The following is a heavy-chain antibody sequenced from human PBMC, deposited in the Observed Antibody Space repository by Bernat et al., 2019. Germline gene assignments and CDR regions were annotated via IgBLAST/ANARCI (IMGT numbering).Heavy chain of an antibody. J-gene: IGHJ4*02. CDR2: SNTNTGNP. CDR1: GYTFTNNA. V-gene: IGHV7-4-1*02. D-gene: IGHD3-10*01. Sequence: QVQLVQSGSELKKPGASVKVSCKASGYTFTNNALNWVRQAPGQGLEWMGWSNTNTGNPTYVQGFTGRFVFSLDTSVSTAYLQITSLKADDTSVYYCARGIHMVQGVIRYWGQGTLVTVSS. CDR3: ARGIHMVQGVIRY.